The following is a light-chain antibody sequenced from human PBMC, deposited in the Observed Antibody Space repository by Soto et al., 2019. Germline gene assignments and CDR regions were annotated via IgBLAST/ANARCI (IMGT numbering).Light chain of an antibody. Sequence: DIQMTQSPSSLSASVGDRVTVTCRASQGIGDNLGWYQQKPGKAPKRLMYAASSLESGVPSRFSGSGYGTEFTLTISSLQPEDFATYYCLQHNTYPYTFGQGTKLEIK. V-gene: IGKV1-17*01. CDR2: AAS. CDR1: QGIGDN. CDR3: LQHNTYPYT. J-gene: IGKJ2*01.